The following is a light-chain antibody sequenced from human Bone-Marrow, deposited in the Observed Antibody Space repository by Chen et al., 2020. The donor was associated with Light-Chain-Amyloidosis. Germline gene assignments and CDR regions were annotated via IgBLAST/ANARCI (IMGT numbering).Light chain of an antibody. CDR3: SSYTITNILV. J-gene: IGLJ1*01. Sequence: QSALTQPASVSGSPGQSITISCTGTSSDVGGDNHVSWYQQHPDKAPKLMIYEVTNRPSWVLDRFAGSQSDNTASMTISGLQTEDEADYFCSSYTITNILVFGSGTRVTVL. CDR2: EVT. CDR1: SSDVGGDNH. V-gene: IGLV2-14*01.